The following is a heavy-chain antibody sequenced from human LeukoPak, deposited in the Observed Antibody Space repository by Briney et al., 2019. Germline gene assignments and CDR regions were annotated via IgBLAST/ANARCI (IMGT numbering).Heavy chain of an antibody. J-gene: IGHJ6*03. V-gene: IGHV4-34*01. Sequence: SETLSLTCAVYGGSFSGYYWSWIRQPPGKGLEWIGEINHSGSTNYNPSLKSRVTISVDTSKNQFSLKLSSVTASDTAVYYCARSLVTTKGNYFYYMDVWGKGTTVTISS. CDR2: INHSGST. CDR3: ARSLVTTKGNYFYYMDV. CDR1: GGSFSGYY. D-gene: IGHD4-17*01.